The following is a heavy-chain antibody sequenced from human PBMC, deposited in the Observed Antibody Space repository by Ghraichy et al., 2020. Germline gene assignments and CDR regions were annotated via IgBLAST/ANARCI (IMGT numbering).Heavy chain of an antibody. D-gene: IGHD1-26*01. V-gene: IGHV3-13*01. CDR3: ARGGSYFAQYYYGMDV. Sequence: GGSLRLSCAASGFTFSSYDMHWVRQATGKGLEWVSAIGTAGDTYYPGSVKGRFTISRENAKNSLYLQMNSLRAGDTAVYYCARGGSYFAQYYYGMDVWGQGTTVTVSS. CDR2: IGTAGDT. J-gene: IGHJ6*02. CDR1: GFTFSSYD.